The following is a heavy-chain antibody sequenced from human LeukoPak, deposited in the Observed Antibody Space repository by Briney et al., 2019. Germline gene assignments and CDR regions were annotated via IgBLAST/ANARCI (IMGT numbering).Heavy chain of an antibody. CDR1: GYTFIGNY. Sequence: ASVKVSCKASGYTFIGNYIHWVRQAPGQGLEWMGWINPKSGATSSARKFQGRVTMTRDTSIGTAYMELSRLRSDDTAVYYCARGSVECIGDICYKRGNWFDPWGQGTLVTVSS. D-gene: IGHD2-8*02. V-gene: IGHV1-2*02. CDR2: INPKSGAT. J-gene: IGHJ5*02. CDR3: ARGSVECIGDICYKRGNWFDP.